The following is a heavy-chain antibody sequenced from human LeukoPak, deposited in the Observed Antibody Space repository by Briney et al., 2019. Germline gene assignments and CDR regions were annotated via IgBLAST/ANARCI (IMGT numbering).Heavy chain of an antibody. J-gene: IGHJ4*02. CDR2: IGSSRSSRSYR. D-gene: IGHD5-12*01. CDR3: AKDGYSGYDFYYFDY. Sequence: GGSLRLPCAASGFTFSDYYISWVRQAPGEGLEWISSIGSSRSSRSYRNYADSVKGRFTISRDNAKNSLYLQMNSLRAEDTAVYYCAKDGYSGYDFYYFDYWGQGTLVTVSS. CDR1: GFTFSDYY. V-gene: IGHV3-11*05.